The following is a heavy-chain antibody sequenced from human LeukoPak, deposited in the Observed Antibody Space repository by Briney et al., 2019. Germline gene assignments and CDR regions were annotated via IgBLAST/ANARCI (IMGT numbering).Heavy chain of an antibody. J-gene: IGHJ4*02. CDR1: GFTFTYHY. Sequence: ASMKVSLKSSGFTFTYHYIHWVRQGPGQGLEWMGYIGPHSTFTSSPQEFQGRVTMTRDASMSTAYMELNRLTSDETAVYYCVGKGEGPLSKDFDYWGQGTLVTVSS. D-gene: IGHD2/OR15-2a*01. CDR2: IGPHSTFT. V-gene: IGHV1-2*02. CDR3: VGKGEGPLSKDFDY.